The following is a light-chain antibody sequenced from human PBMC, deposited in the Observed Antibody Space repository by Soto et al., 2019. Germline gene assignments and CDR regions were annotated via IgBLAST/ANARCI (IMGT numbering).Light chain of an antibody. J-gene: IGKJ1*01. CDR2: GAS. CDR3: QQYFISRT. V-gene: IGKV3-20*01. Sequence: EIVLTQSPGTLSLSPGERATLSCRASQSVSSRFLAWYQQKPGQAPRLVIHGASTRATGIPDRFSGSGSGIDFTLTISRLEPEDFAVYYCQQYFISRTFGQGTKVDIK. CDR1: QSVSSRF.